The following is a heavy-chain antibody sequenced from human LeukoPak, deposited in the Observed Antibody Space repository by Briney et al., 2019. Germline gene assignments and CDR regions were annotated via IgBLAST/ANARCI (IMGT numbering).Heavy chain of an antibody. CDR2: VIGSGGTT. V-gene: IGHV3-23*01. CDR1: GFAFATYA. CDR3: AKAPRVGVLPSFDS. J-gene: IGHJ4*02. Sequence: PGGSLRLSCAASGFAFATYAMRWVRQAPGKGLEWVSSVIGSGGTTYYADSVKGRFTISRDNSKDTLYLQMNSLRAEDTAVYFCAKAPRVGVLPSFDSWGQGTLVTVSS. D-gene: IGHD1-26*01.